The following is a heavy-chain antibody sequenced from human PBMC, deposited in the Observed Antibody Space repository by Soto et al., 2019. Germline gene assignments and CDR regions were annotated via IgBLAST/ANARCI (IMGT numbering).Heavy chain of an antibody. CDR2: ISAHNGNT. CDR3: ARGRYGDY. CDR1: GYAFTTYG. D-gene: IGHD1-1*01. Sequence: QVYLVQSGAEVKKPGASVKVSCKGSGYAFTTYGITGVRQAPGQGLEWMGWISAHNGNTNYAQKLQGRVTVTRDTSTSTAYMELRSLRSDDTAVYYCARGRYGDYWGQGALVTVSS. V-gene: IGHV1-18*01. J-gene: IGHJ4*02.